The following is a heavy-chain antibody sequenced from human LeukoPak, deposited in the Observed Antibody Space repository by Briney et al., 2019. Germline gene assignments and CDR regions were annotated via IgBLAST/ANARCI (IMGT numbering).Heavy chain of an antibody. CDR2: IYHRGST. D-gene: IGHD5-18*01. CDR3: ACRSECYGKIDY. CDR1: GGSISSSNW. Sequence: SETLSLTCAVSGGSISSSNWWSWVRQPPGKGLEWIGEIYHRGSTNYNPSLKSRVTISVDKSKNQFSLKLSSVTAADTAVYYCACRSECYGKIDYWGQGTLVTVSS. V-gene: IGHV4-4*02. J-gene: IGHJ4*02.